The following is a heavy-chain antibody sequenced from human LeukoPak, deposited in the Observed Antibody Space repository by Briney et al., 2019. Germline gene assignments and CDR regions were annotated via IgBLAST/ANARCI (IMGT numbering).Heavy chain of an antibody. CDR3: AREVTAVAGRKYNWFDP. D-gene: IGHD6-19*01. J-gene: IGHJ5*02. Sequence: PGGSLRLSCAASGFTVSSNYMSWVRQAPGKGLGWVSVIYSVGSTYYADYVKGRFTITRDNSKNTLYLQMNSLRAEDTAVYYCAREVTAVAGRKYNWFDPWGQGTLVTVSS. CDR2: IYSVGST. V-gene: IGHV3-53*01. CDR1: GFTVSSNY.